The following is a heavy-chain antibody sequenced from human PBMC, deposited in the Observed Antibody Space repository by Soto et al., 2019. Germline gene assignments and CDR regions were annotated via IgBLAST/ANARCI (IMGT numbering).Heavy chain of an antibody. Sequence: SVKVSCKASGYTFSSYAISWVRQAPGQGLEWMGGIIPIFGTANYAQKFQGRVTITADESTSTAYMELSSLRSEDTAVYYCANTYYDFWSGYSPDYYGMDVWGQGTTVTVSS. D-gene: IGHD3-3*01. CDR3: ANTYYDFWSGYSPDYYGMDV. CDR2: IIPIFGTA. J-gene: IGHJ6*02. V-gene: IGHV1-69*13. CDR1: GYTFSSYA.